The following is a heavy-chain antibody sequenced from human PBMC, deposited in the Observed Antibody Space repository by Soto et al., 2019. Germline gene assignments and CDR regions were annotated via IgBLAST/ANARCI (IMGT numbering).Heavy chain of an antibody. CDR2: IYYSGST. J-gene: IGHJ5*02. CDR3: ARTRRPDFTFGGVTKDCFDP. V-gene: IGHV4-30-4*01. CDR1: GGSISSGDYY. D-gene: IGHD3-16*01. Sequence: SETLSLTCTVSGGSISSGDYYWSWIRQPPGKGLEWIGYIYYSGSTYYNPSLKSRVTISVDTSKNQFSLKLSSVTAADTAVYYCARTRRPDFTFGGVTKDCFDPWGQGTLVSVSS.